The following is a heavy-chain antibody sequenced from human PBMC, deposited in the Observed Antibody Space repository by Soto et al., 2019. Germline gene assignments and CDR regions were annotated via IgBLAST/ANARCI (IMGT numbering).Heavy chain of an antibody. CDR1: GGSISSGGYS. Sequence: PSETLSLTCTVSGGSISSGGYSWSWIRQPPGKGLEWIGYIYHSGSTYYNPSLKSRVTISVDRSKNQFSLKLSSVTAADTAVYYCASTILSGGSYYDRVFDYWGQGTLVTVSS. V-gene: IGHV4-30-2*02. D-gene: IGHD1-26*01. CDR3: ASTILSGGSYYDRVFDY. J-gene: IGHJ4*02. CDR2: IYHSGST.